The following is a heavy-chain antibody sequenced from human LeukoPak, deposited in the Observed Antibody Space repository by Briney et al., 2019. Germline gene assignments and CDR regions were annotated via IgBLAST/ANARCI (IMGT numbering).Heavy chain of an antibody. J-gene: IGHJ4*02. CDR3: ARETQIHYDYVWGSYRGIDY. CDR1: GGSISSSSYY. Sequence: SETLSLTCTVSGGSISSSSYYWGWIRQPPGKGLEWIGSIYYSGSTYYNPSLKSRVTISVDTSKNQFSLKLSSVTAADTAVYYCARETQIHYDYVWGSYRGIDYWGQGTLVTVSS. D-gene: IGHD3-16*02. V-gene: IGHV4-39*07. CDR2: IYYSGST.